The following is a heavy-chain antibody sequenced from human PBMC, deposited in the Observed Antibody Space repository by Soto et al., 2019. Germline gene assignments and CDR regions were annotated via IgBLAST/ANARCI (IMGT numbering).Heavy chain of an antibody. D-gene: IGHD3-10*01. CDR2: INHSGST. CDR1: GGTFSGYY. J-gene: IGHJ6*02. CDR3: ASLSMVRGAEKSYFYYGMDV. Sequence: SETLCVTCAVYGGTFSGYYWSWIRQPPGKGLEWIGEINHSGSTNYNPSLKSRVTISVDTSKNQFSLKLSSVAAADTAVYYCASLSMVRGAEKSYFYYGMDVWGQGTTVTVSS. V-gene: IGHV4-34*01.